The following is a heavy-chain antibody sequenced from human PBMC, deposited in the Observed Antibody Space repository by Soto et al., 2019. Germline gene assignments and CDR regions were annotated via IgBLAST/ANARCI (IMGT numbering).Heavy chain of an antibody. J-gene: IGHJ4*02. D-gene: IGHD3-22*01. V-gene: IGHV4-61*01. CDR1: GGSVSSGSYY. CDR2: IYYSGST. Sequence: SETLSLTCTVSGGSVSSGSYYWSWIRQSPGKGLEWIGYIYYSGSTNYNPSLKSRVTISVDTSKNQFSLKLSSVTAADTAVYYCARTYYYDSSGYDYWGQGTLVTVSS. CDR3: ARTYYYDSSGYDY.